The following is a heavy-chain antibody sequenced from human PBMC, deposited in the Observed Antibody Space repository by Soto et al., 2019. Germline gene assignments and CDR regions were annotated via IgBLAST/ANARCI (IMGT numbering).Heavy chain of an antibody. V-gene: IGHV3-74*01. J-gene: IGHJ6*03. Sequence: GGSLRLSCAASGFTFSSYWMHWVRQAPGKGLVWVSRINSDGSSTSYADSVKGRFTISRDNAKNTLYLQMNSLRAEDTAVYYCARDSVLRFLEWLGGYMDVWGKGTTVTVSS. CDR3: ARDSVLRFLEWLGGYMDV. CDR1: GFTFSSYW. D-gene: IGHD3-3*01. CDR2: INSDGSST.